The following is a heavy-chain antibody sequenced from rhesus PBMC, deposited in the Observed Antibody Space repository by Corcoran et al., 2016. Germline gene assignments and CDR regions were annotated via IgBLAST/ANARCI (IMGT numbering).Heavy chain of an antibody. V-gene: IGHV4S7*01. Sequence: QVQLQESGPGVVKPSETLSLTCAVSGGSISGYYLWSWIRQPPGKGLEWIGYLYGGSGSTSYNPSLNSRVIISIDTSKNQFSLKLSSVTAADTAVYYCARETYSGRAFDYWGQGVLVTVSS. CDR2: LYGGSGST. J-gene: IGHJ4*01. D-gene: IGHD6-25*01. CDR1: GGSISGYYL. CDR3: ARETYSGRAFDY.